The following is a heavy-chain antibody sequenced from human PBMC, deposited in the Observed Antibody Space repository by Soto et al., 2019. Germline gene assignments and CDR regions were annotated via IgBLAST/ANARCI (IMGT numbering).Heavy chain of an antibody. CDR2: ISAYNGNT. J-gene: IGHJ3*02. CDR1: GYTLTSYG. Sequence: QVQLVQSGAEVKKPGASVKVSCKASGYTLTSYGISWVRQAPGQGLEWMGWISAYNGNTNYAQKLQGRVTMTTDTSTSTAYMELRSLRSDDTAVYYCARTPYYYDSSGHRPDAFDIWGQGTMVTVSS. CDR3: ARTPYYYDSSGHRPDAFDI. D-gene: IGHD3-22*01. V-gene: IGHV1-18*01.